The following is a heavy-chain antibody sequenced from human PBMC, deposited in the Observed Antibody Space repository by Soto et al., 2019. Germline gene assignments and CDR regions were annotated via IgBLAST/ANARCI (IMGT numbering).Heavy chain of an antibody. J-gene: IGHJ6*02. CDR1: GFTFSSYS. CDR2: ISSSSSYI. V-gene: IGHV3-21*01. D-gene: IGHD3-22*01. Sequence: GGSLRLSCAASGFTFSSYSMNWVRQAPGKGLEWVSSISSSSSYIYYADSVKGRFTISRDNAKNSLYLQMNSLRAEDTAVYYCARVGGPPYDSSGYYYSHGMDVWGQGTTVTVSS. CDR3: ARVGGPPYDSSGYYYSHGMDV.